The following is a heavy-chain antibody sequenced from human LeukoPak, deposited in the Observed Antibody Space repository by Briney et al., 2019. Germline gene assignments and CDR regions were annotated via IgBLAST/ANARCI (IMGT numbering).Heavy chain of an antibody. CDR3: ASAKGGSGSYSWFDP. D-gene: IGHD1-26*01. V-gene: IGHV1-69*06. CDR2: IIPIFGTA. Sequence: ASVKVSCKPSVGTFGSYAISWVRQAPGQGLEWMGGIIPIFGTANYAQKFQGRVTITADKSTSTAYMELSSLRSEDTAVYYCASAKGGSGSYSWFDPWGQGTLVTVSS. J-gene: IGHJ5*02. CDR1: VGTFGSYA.